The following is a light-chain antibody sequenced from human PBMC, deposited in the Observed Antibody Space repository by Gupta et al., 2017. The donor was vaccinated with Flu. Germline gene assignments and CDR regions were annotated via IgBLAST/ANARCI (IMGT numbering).Light chain of an antibody. J-gene: IGLJ3*02. CDR2: SNN. Sequence: QSVLTQPPSASGTPGQRVPISCSGSSSNIGSNTVHWYQQLPGTAPKLLIYSNNQRPSGFPDRFSGSKSGTSASLAISGLQSEDEADYYCAAWDDSLNGRVFGGGTKLTVL. CDR3: AAWDDSLNGRV. V-gene: IGLV1-44*01. CDR1: SSNIGSNT.